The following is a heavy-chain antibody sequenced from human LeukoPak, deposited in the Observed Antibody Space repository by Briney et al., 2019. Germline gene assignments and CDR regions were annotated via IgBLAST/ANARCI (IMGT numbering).Heavy chain of an antibody. Sequence: SETLSLTCAVSGGSISSGTYSWNWIRQPPGKGLEWVGYIFHSGSTYYSPSLKSRVTISVDTSKAQFSLKLSSVTAADTAMYYCARGYSDYSYFFDSWGQGALVTVSS. CDR3: ARGYSDYSYFFDS. J-gene: IGHJ4*02. V-gene: IGHV4-30-2*01. CDR1: GGSISSGTYS. D-gene: IGHD5-12*01. CDR2: IFHSGST.